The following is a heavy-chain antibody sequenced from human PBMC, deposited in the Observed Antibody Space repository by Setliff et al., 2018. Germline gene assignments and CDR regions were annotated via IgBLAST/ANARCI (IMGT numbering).Heavy chain of an antibody. Sequence: SETLSLTCTVSGGSINSGSYFWAWIRQPPGKGLEWIGEIYHDGNDKYTPSVHYSPSLKSRVTISIDKSNNQFSLKLTSMTAADTAVYYCAKGGGRYHSDSWGQGILVTVSS. CDR2: IYHDGND. D-gene: IGHD1-1*01. J-gene: IGHJ4*02. V-gene: IGHV4-39*07. CDR1: GGSINSGSYF. CDR3: AKGGGRYHSDS.